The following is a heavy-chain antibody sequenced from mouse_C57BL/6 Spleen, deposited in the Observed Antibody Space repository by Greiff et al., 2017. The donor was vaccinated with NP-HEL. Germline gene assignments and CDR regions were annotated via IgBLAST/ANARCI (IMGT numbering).Heavy chain of an antibody. CDR1: GYAFSSSW. V-gene: IGHV1-82*01. J-gene: IGHJ2*01. Sequence: VQLQQSGPELVKPGASVKISCKASGYAFSSSWMNWVKQRPGKGLEWIGRIYPGDGDTNYNGKFKGKATLTADKSSSTAYMQLSSLTSEDSAVYFCARSSLYSYFDYWGQGTTLTVSS. CDR2: IYPGDGDT. D-gene: IGHD1-1*01. CDR3: ARSSLYSYFDY.